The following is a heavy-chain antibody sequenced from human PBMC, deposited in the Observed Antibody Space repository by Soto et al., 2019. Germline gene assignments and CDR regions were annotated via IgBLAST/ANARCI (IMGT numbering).Heavy chain of an antibody. CDR3: AKSEVPDIVFFGMDV. V-gene: IGHV1-58*02. J-gene: IGHJ6*02. D-gene: IGHD3-3*01. Sequence: SVKVSCKASGFTFTSSAMQWVRQARGQRLEWIGWIVVGSGNTNYAQKFQERVTITRDMSTSTAYMELRSLRTDDTAVYFCAKSEVPDIVFFGMDVLGQGTTVTVSS. CDR1: GFTFTSSA. CDR2: IVVGSGNT.